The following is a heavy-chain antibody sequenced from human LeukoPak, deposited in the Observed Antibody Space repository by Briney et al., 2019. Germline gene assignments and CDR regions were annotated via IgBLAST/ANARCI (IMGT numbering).Heavy chain of an antibody. D-gene: IGHD1-26*01. V-gene: IGHV3-23*01. CDR1: GCTFSSYA. J-gene: IGHJ4*02. CDR2: ISGSGGST. CDR3: AKGSDNFDY. Sequence: QPGGSLRLSCTVSGCTFSSYAMSWVRQAPGEGLEWVSAISGSGGSTYNADFVKGRFNISRDNSKNTLYLQMNSLRAEDTAVYYCAKGSDNFDYWGQGTLVTVSS.